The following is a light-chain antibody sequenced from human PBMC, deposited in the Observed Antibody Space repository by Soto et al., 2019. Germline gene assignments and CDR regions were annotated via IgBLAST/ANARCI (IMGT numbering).Light chain of an antibody. Sequence: QSVLTQPPSASGSPGQSVTISCTGTSSDVGRYNYVSWYQHHPGKAPKLIIYDVSQRPSGVPDRFSGSKSGNTASLTVSGLQAEDEADYCCNSYADSNTYVFGTGTKVTVL. J-gene: IGLJ1*01. CDR3: NSYADSNTYV. V-gene: IGLV2-8*01. CDR2: DVS. CDR1: SSDVGRYNY.